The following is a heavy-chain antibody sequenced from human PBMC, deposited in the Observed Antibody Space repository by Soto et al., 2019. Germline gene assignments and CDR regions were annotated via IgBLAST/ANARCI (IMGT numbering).Heavy chain of an antibody. D-gene: IGHD6-13*01. V-gene: IGHV3-23*01. CDR1: GFTFSSYS. CDR3: AKDRAAGTNWFDP. CDR2: ISGSGGST. Sequence: GRSLILSCASSGFTFSSYSMSWVRQAPGKGLEWVSAISGSGGSTYYADSVKGRFTISRDNSKNTLYLQMNSLRAEDTAVYYCAKDRAAGTNWFDPWGQGTLVTVFS. J-gene: IGHJ5*02.